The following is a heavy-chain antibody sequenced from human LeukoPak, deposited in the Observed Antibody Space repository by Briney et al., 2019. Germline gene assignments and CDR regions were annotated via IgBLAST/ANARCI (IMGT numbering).Heavy chain of an antibody. V-gene: IGHV3-7*03. CDR2: INRDGSER. J-gene: IGHJ6*02. CDR3: ARRNAMDV. CDR1: GFTFSNYW. Sequence: GGSLRLSCAASGFTFSNYWMTWVRQAPGKGLEWVANINRDGSERYYVDSLKGRFTISRDDAKSSLYLQMNSLRAEDTAVYYCARRNAMDVWGQGTTVTVSS.